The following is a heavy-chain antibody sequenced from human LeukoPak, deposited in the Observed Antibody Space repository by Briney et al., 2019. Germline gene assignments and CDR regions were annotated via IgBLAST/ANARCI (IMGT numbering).Heavy chain of an antibody. CDR1: GGSISSYY. D-gene: IGHD4-17*01. Sequence: TASETLSLTCTVSGGSISSYYWSWIRQPAGKGLEWIGRIYTSGSTNYNPSLKSRVTMSVDTSKNQFSLKLSSVTAADTAVYYCARDASHYGDYVYFDYWGQGTLVTVSS. CDR3: ARDASHYGDYVYFDY. J-gene: IGHJ4*02. V-gene: IGHV4-4*07. CDR2: IYTSGST.